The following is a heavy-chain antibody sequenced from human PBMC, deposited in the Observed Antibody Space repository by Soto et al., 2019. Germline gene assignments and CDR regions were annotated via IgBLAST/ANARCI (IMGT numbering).Heavy chain of an antibody. Sequence: ASVKVSCKASGYTFTSYAMHWVRQAPGQRLEWMGWINAGNGNTKYSQKFQGRVTITRDTSASTAYMELSSLRSEDTAVYYCARDITYYYDSSGLRYGMDVWGQGTTVTVSS. J-gene: IGHJ6*02. CDR3: ARDITYYYDSSGLRYGMDV. V-gene: IGHV1-3*01. CDR1: GYTFTSYA. D-gene: IGHD3-22*01. CDR2: INAGNGNT.